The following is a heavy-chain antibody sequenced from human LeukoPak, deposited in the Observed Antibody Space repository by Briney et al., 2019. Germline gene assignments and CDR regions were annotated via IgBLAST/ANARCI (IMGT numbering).Heavy chain of an antibody. CDR1: GGSISSYY. CDR2: IYTSGST. Sequence: SETLSLTCTVSGGSISSYYWSWIRQPPGKGLEWIGYIYTSGSTNYNPSLKSRVTMSVDTSKNQFSLKLSSVTAADTAVYYCARERVIVAVPAAIGSYYMDVWGKGTTVTVSS. D-gene: IGHD2-2*01. V-gene: IGHV4-4*08. CDR3: ARERVIVAVPAAIGSYYMDV. J-gene: IGHJ6*03.